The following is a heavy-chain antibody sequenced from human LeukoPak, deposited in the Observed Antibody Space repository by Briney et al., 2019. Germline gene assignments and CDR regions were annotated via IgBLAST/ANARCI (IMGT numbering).Heavy chain of an antibody. Sequence: GGSLRLSCAASGFTVSSNYMSWVRQAPGKGLEWVSVIYSSGSTYYADSVKGRFTISRDNSKNTLYLQMSSLRADDTGVYYCAGGYSYGSGFWGQGSLVTVSS. CDR3: AGGYSYGSGF. CDR1: GFTVSSNY. V-gene: IGHV3-53*01. D-gene: IGHD5-18*01. J-gene: IGHJ4*02. CDR2: IYSSGST.